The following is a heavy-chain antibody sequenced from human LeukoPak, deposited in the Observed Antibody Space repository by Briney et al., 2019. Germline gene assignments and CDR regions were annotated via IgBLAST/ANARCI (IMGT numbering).Heavy chain of an antibody. V-gene: IGHV4-34*01. Sequence: SETLSLTCAVYGGSFSGYYWSWIRQPPGKGLERIGEINHSGSTNYNPSLKSRVTISVDTSKNQFSLKLSSVTAAGTAVYYCAREMVRGVIAYGMDVWGKGTTVTVSS. CDR3: AREMVRGVIAYGMDV. J-gene: IGHJ6*04. CDR1: GGSFSGYY. CDR2: INHSGST. D-gene: IGHD3-10*01.